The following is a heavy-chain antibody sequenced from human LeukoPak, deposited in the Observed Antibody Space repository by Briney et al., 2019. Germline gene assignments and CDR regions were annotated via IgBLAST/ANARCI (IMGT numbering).Heavy chain of an antibody. CDR2: VNPNGGDT. Sequence: ASVKVSCKASGYTFTDYYIHWVRQAPGQGLEWMGWVNPNGGDTYYAQKFQGRVTMTRDTSISTAYIELSRLRSDDTAVYYCARGRRILVGDTNAGDFFDYWGQGTLVTVSS. CDR1: GYTFTDYY. V-gene: IGHV1-2*02. D-gene: IGHD1-26*01. J-gene: IGHJ4*02. CDR3: ARGRRILVGDTNAGDFFDY.